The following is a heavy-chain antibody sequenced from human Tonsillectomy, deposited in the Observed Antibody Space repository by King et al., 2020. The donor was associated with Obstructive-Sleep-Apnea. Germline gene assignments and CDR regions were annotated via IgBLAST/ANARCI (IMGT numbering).Heavy chain of an antibody. CDR3: ATTADSAPDFDY. J-gene: IGHJ4*02. CDR2: INPSGGST. V-gene: IGHV1-46*01. D-gene: IGHD1-14*01. Sequence: PLVQSGAEVKKPGASVKVSCKASGYTFTSYYMHWVRQAPGQGLEWRGIINPSGGSTSYAQKFQGRVTLTRDTPTSTVYMELSSLRSEDTAVYYCATTADSAPDFDYWGQGTLVTVSS. CDR1: GYTFTSYY.